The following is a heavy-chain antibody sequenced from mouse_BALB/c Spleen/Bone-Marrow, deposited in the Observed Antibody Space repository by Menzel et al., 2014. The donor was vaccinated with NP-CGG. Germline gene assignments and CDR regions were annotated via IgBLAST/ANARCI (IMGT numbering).Heavy chain of an antibody. J-gene: IGHJ3*01. CDR1: GFSFNSYG. CDR2: ISGGGSYT. CDR3: ARHAYYDQTEVSFVY. D-gene: IGHD2-4*01. Sequence: EVQGVESGGGLVKSGGSLKLSCAASGFSFNSYGMSWVPQTPEKRLEWVATISGGGSYTFYPGSVKGRFTISRDNAKNNLNLQLSSLGSEDTALYYCARHAYYDQTEVSFVYWGQGTLVTVSA. V-gene: IGHV5-9-2*01.